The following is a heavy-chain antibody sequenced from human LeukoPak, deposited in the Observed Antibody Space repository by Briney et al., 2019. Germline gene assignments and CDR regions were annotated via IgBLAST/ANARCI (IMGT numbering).Heavy chain of an antibody. CDR2: IYHSGST. V-gene: IGHV4-38-2*02. CDR1: DYSISSGYY. J-gene: IGHJ4*02. CDR3: ARDQMAATGFDY. D-gene: IGHD1-26*01. Sequence: SETLSLTCAVPDYSISSGYYWGWIRQPPGKGLEWIGSIYHSGSTYYNPSLKSRVTISVDTSKNQFSLKLSSVTAADTAVYYCARDQMAATGFDYWGQGTLVTVSS.